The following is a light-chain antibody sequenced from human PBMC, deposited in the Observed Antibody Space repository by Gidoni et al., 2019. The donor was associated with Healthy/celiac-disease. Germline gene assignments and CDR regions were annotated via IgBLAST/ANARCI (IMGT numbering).Light chain of an antibody. CDR3: QQRSNWRIT. V-gene: IGKV3-11*01. CDR2: DAS. J-gene: IGKJ4*01. CDR1: QSVSSY. Sequence: EIVLTQSPATRSLSPGERATLSCRASQSVSSYLAWYQQKPGQAPRLLIYDASNRATGIPARFRGSGSGTDFPLTISSLAPEDFAVYYCQQRSNWRITFGGGTKVEIK.